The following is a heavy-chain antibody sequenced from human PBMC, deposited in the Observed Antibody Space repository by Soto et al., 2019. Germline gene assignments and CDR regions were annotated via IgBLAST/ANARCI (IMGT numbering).Heavy chain of an antibody. D-gene: IGHD3-3*01. CDR2: IYWNDDK. V-gene: IGHV2-5*01. CDR3: AHRVLRTVFGLVTTTAIYFDF. Sequence: QITLNESGPTLVKPTQTLTLTCTFSGFSLTTSGVGVGWIRQSPGKAPERLALIYWNDDKRYSPSLKSRLTITKDTPKNQVVLTMANLDPADTATYYCAHRVLRTVFGLVTTTAIYFDFWGQGTPVAVSS. J-gene: IGHJ4*02. CDR1: GFSLTTSGVG.